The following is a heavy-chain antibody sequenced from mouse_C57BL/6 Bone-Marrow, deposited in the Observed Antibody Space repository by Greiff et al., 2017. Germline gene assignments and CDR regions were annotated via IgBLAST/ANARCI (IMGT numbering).Heavy chain of an antibody. CDR2: FHPYNDDT. CDR1: GYTFTTYP. V-gene: IGHV1-47*01. J-gene: IGHJ3*01. Sequence: LVESGAELVKPGASVKMSCKASGYTFTTYPIEWMKQNHGTSLEWIGNFHPYNDDTKYNEQFKGKATLTVEKSSSTVYLELSRLTSEDSAVYYCAREGLRRLFAYWGQGTLVTVSA. CDR3: AREGLRRLFAY. D-gene: IGHD1-2*01.